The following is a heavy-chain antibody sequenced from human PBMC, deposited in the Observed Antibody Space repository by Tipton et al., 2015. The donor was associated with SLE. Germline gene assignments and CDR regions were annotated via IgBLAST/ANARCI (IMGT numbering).Heavy chain of an antibody. Sequence: TLSLTCTVSGGSISSYYWSWIRQPPGKGLEWIGYIYTSGSTNYNPSLKSRVTISVDTSKNQFSLKLSSVTAADTAVYYCARQNYDFWSAKGWFDPWGQGTLVTVSS. V-gene: IGHV4-4*09. CDR1: GGSISSYY. CDR2: IYTSGST. J-gene: IGHJ5*02. D-gene: IGHD3-3*01. CDR3: ARQNYDFWSAKGWFDP.